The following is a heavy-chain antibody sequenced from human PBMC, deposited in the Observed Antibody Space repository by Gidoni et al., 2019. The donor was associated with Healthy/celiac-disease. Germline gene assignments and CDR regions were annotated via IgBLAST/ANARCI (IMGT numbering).Heavy chain of an antibody. CDR1: GFSYRSYN. CDR3: ARDLGVTVSDAFDI. D-gene: IGHD3-16*01. Sequence: EVQLVESGGALVKPGGSLRLSCDASGFSYRSYNMNWVRQAPGKGLEWVSYMTTSSSTIDYADSLQGRFTISRDNGKNSLYLQMNSLRAEDTAVYYCARDLGVTVSDAFDIWGQGTMVTVSS. CDR2: MTTSSSTI. J-gene: IGHJ3*02. V-gene: IGHV3-48*01.